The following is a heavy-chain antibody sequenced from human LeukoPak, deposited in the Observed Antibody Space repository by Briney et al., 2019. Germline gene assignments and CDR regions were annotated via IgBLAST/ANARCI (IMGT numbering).Heavy chain of an antibody. CDR2: INTNTGNP. CDR3: ASRIAAAGMNYYYYGMDV. CDR1: GYTFTIYA. D-gene: IGHD6-13*01. Sequence: VASVEVSCKASGYTFTIYAMNWVRQAPGQGLEWMGWINTNTGNPTYAQGFTGRFVFSLDTSVSTAYLQISSLKAEDTAVYYCASRIAAAGMNYYYYGMDVWGQGTTVTVSS. J-gene: IGHJ6*02. V-gene: IGHV7-4-1*02.